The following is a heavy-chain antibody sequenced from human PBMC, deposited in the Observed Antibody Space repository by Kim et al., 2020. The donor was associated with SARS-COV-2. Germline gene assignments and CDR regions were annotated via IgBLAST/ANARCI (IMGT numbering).Heavy chain of an antibody. J-gene: IGHJ6*03. D-gene: IGHD2-2*01. Sequence: GGSLRLSCAASGFTFSSYSMNWVRQAPGKGLEWVSSISSSSSYIYYADSVKGRFTISRDNAKNSLYLQMNSLRAEDTAVYYCARVDLGYCSSTSCRGSDYYMDVWGKGTTVTVSS. V-gene: IGHV3-21*01. CDR3: ARVDLGYCSSTSCRGSDYYMDV. CDR1: GFTFSSYS. CDR2: ISSSSSYI.